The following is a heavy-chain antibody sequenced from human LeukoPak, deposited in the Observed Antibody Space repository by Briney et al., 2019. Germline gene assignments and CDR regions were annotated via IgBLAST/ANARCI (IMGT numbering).Heavy chain of an antibody. V-gene: IGHV3-33*01. J-gene: IGHJ5*01. Sequence: GGSLRLSCAASGFSSSSFGMHWVRQAPGKGLEWVAVIGYDGSTKYYADSVKGRFTISRDNSKDTLYLQMSSLRAEDTALYYCARDQGVNQVWNWFESCGQGTLVTVSS. CDR2: IGYDGSTK. CDR1: GFSSSSFG. D-gene: IGHD1-1*01. CDR3: ARDQGVNQVWNWFES.